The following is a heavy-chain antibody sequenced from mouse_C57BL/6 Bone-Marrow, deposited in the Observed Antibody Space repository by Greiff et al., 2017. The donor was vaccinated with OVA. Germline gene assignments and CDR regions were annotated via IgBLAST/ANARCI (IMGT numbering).Heavy chain of an antibody. J-gene: IGHJ4*01. V-gene: IGHV1-55*01. CDR3: ASAFYLWDPYYAMDY. Sequence: QVQLQQPGAELVKPGASVKMSCKASGYTFTSYWITWVKQRPGQGLEWIGDIYPGSGSTNYNEKFKSKATLTVDTSSSTAYMQLSSLTSEDSAVYDCASAFYLWDPYYAMDYWGQGTSVTVSS. CDR1: GYTFTSYW. CDR2: IYPGSGST. D-gene: IGHD4-1*01.